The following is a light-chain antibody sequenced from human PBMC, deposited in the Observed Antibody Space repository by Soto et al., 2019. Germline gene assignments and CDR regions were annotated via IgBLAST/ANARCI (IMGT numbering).Light chain of an antibody. CDR2: GNR. Sequence: QAVLTQPPSVSGAPGQRVTLSCTGNSSNLGAGYDVHWHQQLPGAAPKLVIFGNRNRPSGVPERFSGSKSGNTASLTVTGLQAEDEADYYCCSYGDNNYFVFGTGTKLTVL. CDR3: CSYGDNNYFV. J-gene: IGLJ1*01. CDR1: SSNLGAGYD. V-gene: IGLV1-40*01.